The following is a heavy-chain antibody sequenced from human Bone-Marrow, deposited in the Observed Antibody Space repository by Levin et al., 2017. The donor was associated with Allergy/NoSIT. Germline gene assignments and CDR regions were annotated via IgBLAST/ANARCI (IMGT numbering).Heavy chain of an antibody. CDR3: ARGTVERTPYFDH. CDR2: INSRGDST. CDR1: GFTLTIYY. V-gene: IGHV1-46*01. Sequence: RGESLKISCKASGFTLTIYYMHWVRHAPGQGLEWMGTINSRGDSTTYPQKFQGRVTVTRDTSTSTVYMELSSLTSDDTAVYFCARGTVERTPYFDHWGQGTLVTVSS. D-gene: IGHD3/OR15-3a*01. J-gene: IGHJ4*02.